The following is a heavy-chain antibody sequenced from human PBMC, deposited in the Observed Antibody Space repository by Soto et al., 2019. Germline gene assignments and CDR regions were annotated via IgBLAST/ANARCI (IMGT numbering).Heavy chain of an antibody. D-gene: IGHD2-15*01. CDR1: GFSFSSYT. Sequence: GGSLRLSCTASGFSFSSYTMNWVRQAPGKGLQWVASITNRGTHTYSADSVKGRFTISRDNDKNSLYLQMYNLRAEDTATYYCARAHEVAWFDSWGLGTLVTVSS. V-gene: IGHV3-21*06. J-gene: IGHJ5*01. CDR2: ITNRGTHT. CDR3: ARAHEVAWFDS.